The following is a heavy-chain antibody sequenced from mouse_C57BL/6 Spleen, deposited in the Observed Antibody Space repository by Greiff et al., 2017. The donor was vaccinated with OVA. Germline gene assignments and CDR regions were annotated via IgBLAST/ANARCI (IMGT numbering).Heavy chain of an antibody. J-gene: IGHJ1*03. Sequence: EVQVVESGGGLVKPGGSLKLSCAASGFTFSDYGMHWVRQAPEKGLEWVAYISSGSSTIYYADTVKGRFTISRDNAKNTRFLQMTSLRSEDTASYYCARAYYGYFDVWGTGTTVTVSS. CDR3: ARAYYGYFDV. CDR2: ISSGSSTI. CDR1: GFTFSDYG. V-gene: IGHV5-17*01.